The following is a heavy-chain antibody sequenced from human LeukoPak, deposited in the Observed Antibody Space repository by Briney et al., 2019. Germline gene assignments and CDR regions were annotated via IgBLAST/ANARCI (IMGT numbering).Heavy chain of an antibody. Sequence: SETLSLTCAVYGGSFSDYYWSWIRQPPGKGLEWIGYIYYSGSTNYNPSLKSRVTISVDTSKNQFSLKLSSVTAADTAVYYCARDPYYYDSSPRAQVIFDYWGQGTLVTVSS. CDR1: GGSFSDYY. J-gene: IGHJ4*02. CDR3: ARDPYYYDSSPRAQVIFDY. D-gene: IGHD3-22*01. CDR2: IYYSGST. V-gene: IGHV4-59*01.